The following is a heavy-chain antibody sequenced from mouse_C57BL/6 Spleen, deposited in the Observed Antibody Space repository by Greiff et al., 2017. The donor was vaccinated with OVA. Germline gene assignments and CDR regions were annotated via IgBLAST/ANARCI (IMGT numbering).Heavy chain of an antibody. CDR1: GFTFSSYA. CDR2: ISSGGDYI. CDR3: TRDEDYGSSYGYWYFDV. V-gene: IGHV5-9-1*02. J-gene: IGHJ1*03. D-gene: IGHD1-1*01. Sequence: EVMLVESGEGLVKPGGSLKLSCAASGFTFSSYAMSWVRQTPEKRLEWVAYISSGGDYIYYADTVKGRFTISRDNARNTLYLQMSSLKSEDTAMYYCTRDEDYGSSYGYWYFDVWGTGTTVTVSS.